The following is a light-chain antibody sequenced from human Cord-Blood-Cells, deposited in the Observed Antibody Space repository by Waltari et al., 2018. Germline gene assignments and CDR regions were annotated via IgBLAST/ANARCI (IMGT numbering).Light chain of an antibody. CDR2: DVS. V-gene: IGLV2-14*01. J-gene: IGLJ1*01. CDR1: SRYVGGYNY. Sequence: QSALTQPASVSGSPGQSITISCTGTSRYVGGYNYLSWYQQHPGKAPNLMIYDVSKRPSGVSNRFSGSKSGNTASLTISGLQAEDEADYYCSSYTSSSTYVFGTGTKVTVL. CDR3: SSYTSSSTYV.